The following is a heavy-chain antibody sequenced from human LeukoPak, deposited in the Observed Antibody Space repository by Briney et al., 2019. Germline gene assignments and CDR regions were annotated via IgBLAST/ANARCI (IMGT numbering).Heavy chain of an antibody. CDR2: INPNSGGT. J-gene: IGHJ4*02. D-gene: IGHD6-19*01. CDR3: AREDSSGWYRFDY. CDR1: GYTFTGYY. Sequence: GASVKVSCKASGYTFTGYYMHWVRQAPGQGLEWMGRINPNSGGTNYAQKFQGRVIMTRDTSISTAYMELSRLRSDDTAVYYCAREDSSGWYRFDYWGQGTLVTVSS. V-gene: IGHV1-2*06.